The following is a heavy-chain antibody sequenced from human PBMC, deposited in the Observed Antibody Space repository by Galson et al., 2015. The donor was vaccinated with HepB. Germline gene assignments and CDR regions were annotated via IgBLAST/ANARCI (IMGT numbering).Heavy chain of an antibody. Sequence: SLRLSCAASGFTFSAYAMNWFRQAPGRGLEWLSYISSNDNTIYYADSVKGRFTISRDNAHNTLSLQMNNLRDDDTAIYYCARDLWAVTPDDMDYWGQGTLITVSS. CDR1: GFTFSAYA. CDR2: ISSNDNTI. V-gene: IGHV3-48*02. CDR3: ARDLWAVTPDDMDY. D-gene: IGHD4-17*01. J-gene: IGHJ4*02.